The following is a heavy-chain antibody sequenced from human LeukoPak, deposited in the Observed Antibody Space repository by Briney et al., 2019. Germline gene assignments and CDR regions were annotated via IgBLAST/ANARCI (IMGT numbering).Heavy chain of an antibody. CDR1: GGSISSHY. Sequence: SETLSLTCTVSGGSISSHYWSWIRQPPGKGLEWIGYIYYSGSTNYNPSLESRVTISVDTSKNQFSLKLSSVTAADTAVYHCARSLSTLRYGMDVWGQGTTVTVSS. CDR3: ARSLSTLRYGMDV. J-gene: IGHJ6*02. D-gene: IGHD3-16*01. V-gene: IGHV4-59*08. CDR2: IYYSGST.